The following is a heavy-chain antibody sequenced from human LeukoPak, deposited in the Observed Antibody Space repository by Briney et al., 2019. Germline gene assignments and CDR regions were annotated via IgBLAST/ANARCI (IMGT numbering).Heavy chain of an antibody. CDR1: GYTFSTYW. V-gene: IGHV5-51*01. CDR2: IYPADSDT. Sequence: GESLKISCKGSGYTFSTYWIAWVRQMPGKGLEWMGIIYPADSDTKYSPSFQGQVTISADKSTAFLQRSSLRASDTAMYYCARREYPDPTSLHYYYPLDVWGQGTTVTVSS. D-gene: IGHD3-10*01. CDR3: ARREYPDPTSLHYYYPLDV. J-gene: IGHJ6*02.